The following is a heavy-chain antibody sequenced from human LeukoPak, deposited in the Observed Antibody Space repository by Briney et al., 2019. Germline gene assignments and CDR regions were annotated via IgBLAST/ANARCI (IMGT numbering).Heavy chain of an antibody. CDR2: ISSSGSTI. Sequence: GGSLRLSCAASGFTFSDYYMSWIRQAPGKGLEWVSYISSSGSTIYYADSVKGRFTISRDNSKNTLYLQMNSLRAEDTAVYYCARSSPARVHLSSSTRFRYYYYYMDVWGKGTTVTVSS. J-gene: IGHJ6*03. D-gene: IGHD2-2*01. V-gene: IGHV3-11*01. CDR3: ARSSPARVHLSSSTRFRYYYYYMDV. CDR1: GFTFSDYY.